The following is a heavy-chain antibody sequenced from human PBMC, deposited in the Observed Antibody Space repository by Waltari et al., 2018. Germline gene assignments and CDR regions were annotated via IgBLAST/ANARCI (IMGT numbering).Heavy chain of an antibody. CDR1: GWSFSGYY. CDR2: INHSGST. CDR3: ARHDDAWYFDL. D-gene: IGHD3-16*01. V-gene: IGHV4-34*01. Sequence: QVQLQQWGAGLLKPSATLSLTCAVYGWSFSGYYWSWIRQPPGEGLEWIGEINHSGSTNYDRALKSRVTISVDTSKNQFSLKLSSVTAADTAVYYCARHDDAWYFDLWGRGTLVTVSS. J-gene: IGHJ2*01.